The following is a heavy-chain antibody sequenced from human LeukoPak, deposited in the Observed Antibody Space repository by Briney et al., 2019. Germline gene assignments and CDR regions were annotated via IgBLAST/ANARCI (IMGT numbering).Heavy chain of an antibody. D-gene: IGHD4-17*01. J-gene: IGHJ4*02. CDR3: GKDRPYDYGDSTASFDH. CDR2: IGGSGDLK. V-gene: IGHV3-23*01. Sequence: GGSLRLSCAASGFTFSRYAMTWVRQVPGKGLEWVSTIGGSGDLKYYADSVKGRFTISRDNSKTTLYLQMNSLRAEDTAIYYCGKDRPYDYGDSTASFDHWGQGTLVTVPS. CDR1: GFTFSRYA.